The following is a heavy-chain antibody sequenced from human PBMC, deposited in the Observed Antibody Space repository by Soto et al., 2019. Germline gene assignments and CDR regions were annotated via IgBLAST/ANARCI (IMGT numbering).Heavy chain of an antibody. D-gene: IGHD2-2*01. CDR1: GFTFSIYA. V-gene: IGHV3-23*01. CDR3: AKEVIVVVPAAPLGIDYYYYYMDV. Sequence: QPGGSLRLSCAASGFTFSIYAMSWFRQAPGKGLEWVSAISGSGGSTYYADSVKGRFTISRDNSKNTLYLQMNSLRAEDTAVYYCAKEVIVVVPAAPLGIDYYYYYMDVWGKGTTVTVSS. CDR2: ISGSGGST. J-gene: IGHJ6*03.